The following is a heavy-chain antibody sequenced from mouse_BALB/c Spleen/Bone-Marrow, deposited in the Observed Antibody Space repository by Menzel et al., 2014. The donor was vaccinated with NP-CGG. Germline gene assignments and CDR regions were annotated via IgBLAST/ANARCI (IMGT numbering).Heavy chain of an antibody. D-gene: IGHD2-1*01. CDR2: INPSNGRT. CDR3: ARDGNYRYAMDY. V-gene: IGHV1S81*02. CDR1: GFTFTSYW. J-gene: IGHJ4*01. Sequence: VKLMESGDELVKPGASVKLSCMASGFTFTSYWIHWVKQRPGQGPEWIGEINPSNGRTNYNEKFKSKATLTEDKPSSTAYMQLSSLTSEDSAVYYCARDGNYRYAMDYWGQGTSVTVSS.